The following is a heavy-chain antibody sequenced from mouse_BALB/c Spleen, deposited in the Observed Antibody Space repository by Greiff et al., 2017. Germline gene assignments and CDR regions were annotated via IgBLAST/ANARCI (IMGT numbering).Heavy chain of an antibody. CDR2: IYPSDSYT. D-gene: IGHD1-1*01. V-gene: IGHV1-69*02. Sequence: VQLQQPGAELVRPGASVKLSCKASGYTFTSYWINWVKQRPGQGLEWIGNIYPSDSYTNYNQKFKDKATLTVDKSSSTAYMQLSSPTSEDSAVYYCTRSSDGSRYYAMDYWGQGTSVTVSS. CDR1: GYTFTSYW. CDR3: TRSSDGSRYYAMDY. J-gene: IGHJ4*01.